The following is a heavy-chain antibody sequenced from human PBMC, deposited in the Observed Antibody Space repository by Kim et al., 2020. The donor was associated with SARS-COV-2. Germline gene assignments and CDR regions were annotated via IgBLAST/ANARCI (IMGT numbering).Heavy chain of an antibody. CDR1: GFTFSDAF. CDR2: SRSSNGTI. V-gene: IGHV3-15*01. D-gene: IGHD1-26*01. Sequence: GGSLRLSCAASGFTFSDAFMNWVRQAPGKGLEWLGRSRSSNGTIEYAAPVRGRFTISRDDSTDTLFLQMNSLKTEDTGVYYCTWDWDFYYDIKVWGQGTTVTVSS. CDR3: TWDWDFYYDIKV. J-gene: IGHJ6*02.